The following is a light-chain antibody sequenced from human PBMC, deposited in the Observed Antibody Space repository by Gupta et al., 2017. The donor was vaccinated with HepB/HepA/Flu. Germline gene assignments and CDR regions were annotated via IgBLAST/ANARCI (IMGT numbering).Light chain of an antibody. Sequence: SYVLTQPPSVSVAPGKTARITCGGNNIGSRSVHWYQQKPGQAPVLVVYDDSDRPSGIPDRFSGSNSGNTATLTISWVGAGDEADYYCQVWDRSSDQGVFGTGTKVTVL. J-gene: IGLJ1*01. CDR2: DDS. V-gene: IGLV3-21*03. CDR1: NIGSRS. CDR3: QVWDRSSDQGV.